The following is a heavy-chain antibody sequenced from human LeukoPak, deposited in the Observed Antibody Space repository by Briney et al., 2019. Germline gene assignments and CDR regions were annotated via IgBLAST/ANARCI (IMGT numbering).Heavy chain of an antibody. CDR3: ARETTHGAFDI. D-gene: IGHD2-15*01. Sequence: SETLSLTCTVSGGSISSGGYYWSWIPQHPGKGLEWIGYIYYSGSTYYNPSLKSRVTISVDTSKNQFSLKPSSVTAADTAVYYCARETTHGAFDIWGQGTMVTVSS. J-gene: IGHJ3*02. CDR1: GGSISSGGYY. CDR2: IYYSGST. V-gene: IGHV4-31*03.